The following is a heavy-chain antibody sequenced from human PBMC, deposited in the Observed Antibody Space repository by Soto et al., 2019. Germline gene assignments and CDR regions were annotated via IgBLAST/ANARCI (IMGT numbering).Heavy chain of an antibody. D-gene: IGHD3-16*02. CDR1: GFTFSSYG. CDR3: ARSLFNRMDFDY. CDR2: IWYDGSNK. V-gene: IGHV3-33*01. J-gene: IGHJ4*02. Sequence: GGSLRLSCAASGFTFSSYGMHWVRQAPGKGLEWVAVIWYDGSNKYYADSVKGRFTISRDNSKNTLYLQMNSLRAEDTAVYYCARSLFNRMDFDYWGQGTLVTVSS.